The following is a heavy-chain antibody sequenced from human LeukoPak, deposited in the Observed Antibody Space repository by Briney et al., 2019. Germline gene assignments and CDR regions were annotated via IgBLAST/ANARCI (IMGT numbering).Heavy chain of an antibody. CDR3: AKDHWASSGYYSAAHDY. V-gene: IGHV3-53*01. D-gene: IGHD3-22*01. CDR2: IYSGGST. J-gene: IGHJ4*02. CDR1: GFTVSSKY. Sequence: GGSLRLSCAASGFTVSSKYMSWVRQAPGKGLEWVSAIYSGGSTYYADSVKGRFTISRDNSKNTLYLQMNSLRAEDTAVYYCAKDHWASSGYYSAAHDYWGQGTLVTVSS.